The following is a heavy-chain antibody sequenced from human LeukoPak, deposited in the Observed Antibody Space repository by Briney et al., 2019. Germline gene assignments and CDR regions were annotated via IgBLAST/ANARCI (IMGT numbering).Heavy chain of an antibody. CDR1: GFTFSSYT. CDR2: ISYDGINK. D-gene: IGHD2-8*02. V-gene: IGHV3-30-3*01. Sequence: GGSLRLSCAASGFTFSSYTMHWVRQAPGKGLEWVAVISYDGINKYYADSVKGRFTISRDNSKNTLYMQMNSLRVEDTAVYYCARPGSGGSLDYWGQGTLVTVSS. J-gene: IGHJ4*02. CDR3: ARPGSGGSLDY.